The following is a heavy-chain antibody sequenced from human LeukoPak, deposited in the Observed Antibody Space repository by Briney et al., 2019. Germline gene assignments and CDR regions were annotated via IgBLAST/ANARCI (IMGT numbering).Heavy chain of an antibody. CDR1: GGSVSSYY. V-gene: IGHV4-59*02. J-gene: IGHJ3*02. Sequence: SETLSLTCTVSGGSVSSYYWNWIRQPPGKGLEWIGYIYYSGSINYNPSLKSRVTISGDTSKNQISLKLSSVTAADTAVYYCARVPSYYDYVWGSYRSGAFDIWGQGTMVTVSS. CDR3: ARVPSYYDYVWGSYRSGAFDI. CDR2: IYYSGSI. D-gene: IGHD3-16*02.